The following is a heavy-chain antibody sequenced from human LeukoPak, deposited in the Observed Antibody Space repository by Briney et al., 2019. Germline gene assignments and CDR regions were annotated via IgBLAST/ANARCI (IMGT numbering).Heavy chain of an antibody. CDR2: ISSSGSTI. CDR3: AREGIVATFYYYYGMDV. V-gene: IGHV3-11*01. CDR1: GFTFSDYY. J-gene: IGHJ6*02. D-gene: IGHD5-12*01. Sequence: GGSLRLSCAASGFTFSDYYMSWICQALGKGLEWVSYISSSGSTIYYADSVKGRFTISRDNAKNSLYLQMNSLRAEDTAVYYCAREGIVATFYYYYGMDVWGQGTTVTVSS.